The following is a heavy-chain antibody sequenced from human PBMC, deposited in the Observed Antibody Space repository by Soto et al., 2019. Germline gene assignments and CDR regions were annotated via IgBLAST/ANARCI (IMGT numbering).Heavy chain of an antibody. Sequence: SETLSLTCAVYGGSFSGYYWSWIRQPPGKGLEWIGEINHSGSTNYNPSLKSRVTISVDTPKNQFSLKLSSVTAADTAVYYCAREGGYDYVWGSYRPLPLDYWGQGTLVTVSS. CDR2: INHSGST. V-gene: IGHV4-34*01. J-gene: IGHJ4*02. D-gene: IGHD3-16*02. CDR3: AREGGYDYVWGSYRPLPLDY. CDR1: GGSFSGYY.